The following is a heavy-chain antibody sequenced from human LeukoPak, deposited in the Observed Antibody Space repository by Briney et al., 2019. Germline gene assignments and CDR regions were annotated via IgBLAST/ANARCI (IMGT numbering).Heavy chain of an antibody. D-gene: IGHD3-22*01. CDR1: GGSISSHY. CDR3: ARSPYDSSGYYRYYYYYVDV. V-gene: IGHV4-59*11. CDR2: ICYSGCT. J-gene: IGHJ6*03. Sequence: SESLSLTYPVSGGSISSHYWSWIRQPPGKGLEWIGYICYSGCTNYNHSLKSRVTISVDTSKTQFSLKLSSVTAADTAVYYCARSPYDSSGYYRYYYYYVDVWGKGTTVTVSS.